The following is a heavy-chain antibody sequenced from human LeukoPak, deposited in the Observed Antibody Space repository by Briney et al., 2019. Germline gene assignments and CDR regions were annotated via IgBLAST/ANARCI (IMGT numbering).Heavy chain of an antibody. Sequence: GASVKVSCKASGYTFTSCGISWVRQAPGQGLEWIGWISAYNGNTNYAQKLQGRVTMTTDTSTSTAYMELRSLRSDDTAVYYCARGGALTPDYYYGMDVWGKGTTVTVSS. CDR1: GYTFTSCG. CDR3: ARGGALTPDYYYGMDV. V-gene: IGHV1-18*04. CDR2: ISAYNGNT. D-gene: IGHD1-26*01. J-gene: IGHJ6*04.